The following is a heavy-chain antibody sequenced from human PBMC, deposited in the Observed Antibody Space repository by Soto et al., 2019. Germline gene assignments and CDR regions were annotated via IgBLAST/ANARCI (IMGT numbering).Heavy chain of an antibody. CDR3: ARVGSRPTTLYYYYYGMDV. V-gene: IGHV1-69*13. CDR2: IIPIFGTA. CDR1: GGTFSSYA. Sequence: SVKVSCKASGGTFSSYAISWVRQAPGQGLEWMGGIIPIFGTANYAQKFQGRVTITADESTSTAYMELSSLRSEDTAVYYCARVGSRPTTLYYYYYGMDVWGQGTTVTVSS. D-gene: IGHD2-15*01. J-gene: IGHJ6*02.